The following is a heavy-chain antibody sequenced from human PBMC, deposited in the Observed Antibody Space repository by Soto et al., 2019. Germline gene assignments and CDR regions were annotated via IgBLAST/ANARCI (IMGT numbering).Heavy chain of an antibody. Sequence: QMQLVQSGPEVKKPGTSVKVSCKASGFTFTSSAVQWVRQARGQRLDWIGWIVVGSGNTNYAQKFQERVTITRDMSTSTAYMELSSLRSEDTAVYYCAAEEGRWLQEAAAGYWGQGPLVTVSS. CDR3: AAEEGRWLQEAAAGY. D-gene: IGHD5-12*01. V-gene: IGHV1-58*01. CDR1: GFTFTSSA. CDR2: IVVGSGNT. J-gene: IGHJ4*02.